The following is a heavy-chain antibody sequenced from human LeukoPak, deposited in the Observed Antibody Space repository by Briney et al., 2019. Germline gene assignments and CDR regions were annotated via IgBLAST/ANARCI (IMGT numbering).Heavy chain of an antibody. CDR1: YYSVNSHYF. V-gene: IGHV4-38-2*02. J-gene: IGHJ4*02. CDR3: ATCARYVADGFDY. Sequence: SETLSLTCTLSYYSVNSHYFWNSIRQSPGKGLEWISSIRHRGDSYYNPSLRSRVSISLDTSKNQFSLSLTSVTAADTAVYYCATCARYVADGFDYWGQGSLVSVSS. CDR2: IRHRGDS. D-gene: IGHD3-16*01.